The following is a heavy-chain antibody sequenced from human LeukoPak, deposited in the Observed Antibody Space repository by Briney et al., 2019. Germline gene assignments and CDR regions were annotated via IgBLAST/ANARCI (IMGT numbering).Heavy chain of an antibody. V-gene: IGHV1-69*05. CDR1: GGTFSSYA. CDR3: ARGYCSGGSCYPESPWFDP. J-gene: IGHJ5*02. Sequence: SVKVSCKASGGTFSSYAISWVRQAPGQGLEWMGRIIPIFGTANYAQKFQGRVTITTDESTSTAYMELSSLRSEDTAVYYCARGYCSGGSCYPESPWFDPWGQGTLVTVSS. D-gene: IGHD2-15*01. CDR2: IIPIFGTA.